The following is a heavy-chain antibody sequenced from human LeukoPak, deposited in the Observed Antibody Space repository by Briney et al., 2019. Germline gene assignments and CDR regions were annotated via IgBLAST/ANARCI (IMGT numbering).Heavy chain of an antibody. V-gene: IGHV4-30-4*01. CDR3: ARDCSGGSCYGALDI. Sequence: SETLSLTCTVSGASIRSGDYYWSWIRQPPGKGLEWIGYIYDSGSTYYNPSLKSRITISVDTSENRFSLKLSSVTATDTAVYYCARDCSGGSCYGALDIWGQGTMVTVSS. CDR1: GASIRSGDYY. CDR2: IYDSGST. D-gene: IGHD2-15*01. J-gene: IGHJ3*02.